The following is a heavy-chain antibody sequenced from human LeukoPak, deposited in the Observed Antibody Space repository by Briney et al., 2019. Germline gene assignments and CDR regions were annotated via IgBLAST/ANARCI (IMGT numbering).Heavy chain of an antibody. V-gene: IGHV3-21*01. CDR1: GFTFNSYS. D-gene: IGHD1-26*01. CDR3: AKVQSDIVGAVFFAFDV. Sequence: GGSLRLSCGVSGFTFNSYSMNWVRQAPGKGLERVASIIGSGTEIFYADSVKGRFTISRDNSKKSLYLHMNSLRVEDTAVYYCAKVQSDIVGAVFFAFDVWGQGTMVSVSS. J-gene: IGHJ3*01. CDR2: IIGSGTEI.